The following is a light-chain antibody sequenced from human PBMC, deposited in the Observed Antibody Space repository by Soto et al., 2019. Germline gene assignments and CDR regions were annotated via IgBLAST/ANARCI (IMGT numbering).Light chain of an antibody. Sequence: EIVLTQSPGTLSLSPGERATLSCRASQSVSSSYLVWYQQKPGQAPRLLIYGASTRATGIPVRFSGSGSGTEFTLTISSLQSEDFEIYYYQQYNNWPITFGQGTRLEIK. J-gene: IGKJ5*01. CDR1: QSVSSSY. CDR3: QQYNNWPIT. V-gene: IGKV3-15*01. CDR2: GAS.